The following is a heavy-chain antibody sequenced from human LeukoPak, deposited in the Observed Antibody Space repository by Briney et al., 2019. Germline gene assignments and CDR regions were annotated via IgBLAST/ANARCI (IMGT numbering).Heavy chain of an antibody. CDR2: IKSKTDGGTT. CDR3: ARVRVAYCGGDCYSDY. V-gene: IGHV3-15*01. Sequence: PGGSLRLSCAASGFTFSNAWMSWVRRAPGKGLEWVGRIKSKTDGGTTDYAAPVKGRFTISRDDSKSIAYLQMNSLKTEDTAVYYCARVRVAYCGGDCYSDYWGQGTLVTVSS. D-gene: IGHD2-21*02. J-gene: IGHJ4*02. CDR1: GFTFSNAW.